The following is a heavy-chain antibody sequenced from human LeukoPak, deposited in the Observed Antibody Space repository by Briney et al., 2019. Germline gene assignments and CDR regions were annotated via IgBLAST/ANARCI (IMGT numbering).Heavy chain of an antibody. Sequence: GGSLRLSCAASGFTFSNYGMSWVRQAPGKGLEWVSVIYSGGSTYYADSVKGRFTISRDNSKNTLYLQMNSLRAEDTAVYYCARPISDSSGYYKYWGQGTLVTVSS. CDR1: GFTFSNYG. V-gene: IGHV3-66*04. J-gene: IGHJ4*02. CDR3: ARPISDSSGYYKY. CDR2: IYSGGST. D-gene: IGHD3-22*01.